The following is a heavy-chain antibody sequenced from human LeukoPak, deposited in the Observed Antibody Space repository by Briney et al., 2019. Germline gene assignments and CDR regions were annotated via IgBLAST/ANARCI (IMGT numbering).Heavy chain of an antibody. V-gene: IGHV4-61*01. J-gene: IGHJ4*02. CDR1: GGSVSSGSYY. D-gene: IGHD6-19*01. CDR2: IYYSGGT. CDR3: ARAFSSSLFDY. Sequence: PSETLSLTCAVSGGSVSSGSYYWSWIRQSPGKGLEWIGFIYYSGGTNYNPSLKSRVSISVDTSKNQFSLKLSSVTAADTAVYYCARAFSSSLFDYWGQGTLVTVSS.